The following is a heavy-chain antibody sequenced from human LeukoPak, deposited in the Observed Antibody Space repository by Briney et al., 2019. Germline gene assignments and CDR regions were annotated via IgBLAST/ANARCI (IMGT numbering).Heavy chain of an antibody. CDR3: ARTPYGDYVGSWFDP. D-gene: IGHD4-17*01. V-gene: IGHV4-59*11. CDR1: GGSISSHY. J-gene: IGHJ5*02. CDR2: IYYSGST. Sequence: SETLSLTCTVSGGSISSHYWSWIRQPPGKGLEWIGYIYYSGSTNYNPSLKSRVTMSVDTSKNQFSLKLSSVTAADTAVYYCARTPYGDYVGSWFDPWGQGTLVTVSS.